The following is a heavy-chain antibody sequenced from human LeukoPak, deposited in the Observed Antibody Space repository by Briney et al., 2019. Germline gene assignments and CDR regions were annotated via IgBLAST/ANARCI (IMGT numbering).Heavy chain of an antibody. V-gene: IGHV4-39*07. J-gene: IGHJ4*02. CDR1: GGSISSSSYY. CDR2: IYYSGST. Sequence: SETLSLTCAVSGGSISSSSYYWGWIRQPPGKGLEWIGGIYYSGSTYYNPSLKSRVTISVDTSKNQFSLKVNSVTAADTAVYYCARVDPLRRDGYNSWGQGTLVTVSS. CDR3: ARVDPLRRDGYNS. D-gene: IGHD5-24*01.